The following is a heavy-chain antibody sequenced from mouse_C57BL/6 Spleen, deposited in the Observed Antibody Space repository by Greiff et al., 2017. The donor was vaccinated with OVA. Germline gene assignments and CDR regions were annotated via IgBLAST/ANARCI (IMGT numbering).Heavy chain of an antibody. CDR1: GYTFTDYN. CDR3: AREERGFAY. Sequence: EVQLQQSGPELVKPGASVKIPCKASGYTFTDYNMDWVKQSHGKSLEWIGDINPNNGGTIYNQKFKGKATLTVDKSSSTAYMELSSLTSEDTAVYCCAREERGFAYWGQGTLVTVSA. V-gene: IGHV1-18*01. J-gene: IGHJ3*01. CDR2: INPNNGGT.